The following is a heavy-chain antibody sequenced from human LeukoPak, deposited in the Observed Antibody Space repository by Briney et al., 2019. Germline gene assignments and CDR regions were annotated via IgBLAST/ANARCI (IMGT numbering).Heavy chain of an antibody. Sequence: PGGSLRLSCAASGFTFGDYAMHWVRQAPGKGLEWVSGISWNSGSVGYADSVKGRFTISRDNAKNSLYLQISSLRAEDTAVYYCARDRADEYSTYGYYYYMDVWGKGTTVTVSS. CDR1: GFTFGDYA. V-gene: IGHV3-9*01. J-gene: IGHJ6*03. D-gene: IGHD4-11*01. CDR3: ARDRADEYSTYGYYYYMDV. CDR2: ISWNSGSV.